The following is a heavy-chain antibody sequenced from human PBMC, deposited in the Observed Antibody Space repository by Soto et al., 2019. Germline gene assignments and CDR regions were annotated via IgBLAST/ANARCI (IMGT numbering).Heavy chain of an antibody. CDR2: ISGGGDST. Sequence: EVQLLESGGDLVQPGGSLRLSCAASGFTFSSYAMSWVRQAPGKGLEWVSGISGGGDSTYYADSVKGRFTISRDNSKNTLYLQINSLRVEDTAVYYCAKDLRGSNWGLGTLVTVSS. CDR3: AKDLRGSN. J-gene: IGHJ4*02. D-gene: IGHD1-26*01. V-gene: IGHV3-23*01. CDR1: GFTFSSYA.